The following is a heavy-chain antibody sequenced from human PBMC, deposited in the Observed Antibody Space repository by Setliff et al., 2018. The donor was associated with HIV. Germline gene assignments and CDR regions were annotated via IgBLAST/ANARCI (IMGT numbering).Heavy chain of an antibody. Sequence: GESLKISCQAFGYSFTKYWIGWVRQIPGKGLEWMGIIYPGDSDTRYSPSFQGQVNISADKSIRTAYLQWSSLKASDTAIYYCARRAFNGYYFDSWGQGTLVTVSS. V-gene: IGHV5-51*01. CDR2: IYPGDSDT. D-gene: IGHD2-8*01. J-gene: IGHJ4*02. CDR1: GYSFTKYW. CDR3: ARRAFNGYYFDS.